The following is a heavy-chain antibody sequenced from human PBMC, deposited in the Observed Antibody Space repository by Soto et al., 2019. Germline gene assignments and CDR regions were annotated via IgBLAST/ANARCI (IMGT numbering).Heavy chain of an antibody. D-gene: IGHD3-10*01. CDR3: ARDVNGSLSFGELLLMSNWFDS. CDR1: GGSVSSGTYY. J-gene: IGHJ5*01. CDR2: IYYSGGT. Sequence: SETLSLTCTVSGGSVSSGTYYWTWIRQPPGKGLEYIGYIYYSGGTNYNPSLKSRVTISIDTSKNQFSLKLSSVTAADTAVYYCARDVNGSLSFGELLLMSNWFDSWGQGTLVTVSS. V-gene: IGHV4-61*01.